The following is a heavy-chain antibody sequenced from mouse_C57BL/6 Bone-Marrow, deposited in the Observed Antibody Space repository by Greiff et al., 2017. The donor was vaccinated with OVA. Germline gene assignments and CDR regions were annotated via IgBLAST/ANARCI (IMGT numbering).Heavy chain of an antibody. Sequence: LVESGAELVRPGASVKLSCKASGYTFTDYYINWVKQRPGQGLEWIARIYPGSGNTYYNEKFKGKATLTAEKSSSTAYMQLSSLTSEDSAVYFCARRGAQATHFDYWGQGTTLTVSS. J-gene: IGHJ2*01. V-gene: IGHV1-76*01. CDR3: ARRGAQATHFDY. D-gene: IGHD3-2*02. CDR2: IYPGSGNT. CDR1: GYTFTDYY.